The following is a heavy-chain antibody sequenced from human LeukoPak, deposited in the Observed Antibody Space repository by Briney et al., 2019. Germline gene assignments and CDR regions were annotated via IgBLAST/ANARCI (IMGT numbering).Heavy chain of an antibody. CDR1: EFSVGSNY. Sequence: PGGSLRLSCAASEFSVGSNYMTWVRQAPGKGLEWVSLIYSGGSTYYADSVKGRFTISRDNAKNSLYLQMNSLRAEDMALYYCAKDVAARYCSSTSCYESNYYYYYMDVWGKGTTVTVSS. CDR3: AKDVAARYCSSTSCYESNYYYYYMDV. D-gene: IGHD2-2*01. J-gene: IGHJ6*03. V-gene: IGHV3-53*05. CDR2: IYSGGST.